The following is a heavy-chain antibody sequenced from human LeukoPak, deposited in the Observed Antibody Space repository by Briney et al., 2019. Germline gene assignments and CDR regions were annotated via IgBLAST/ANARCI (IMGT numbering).Heavy chain of an antibody. J-gene: IGHJ4*02. V-gene: IGHV3-23*01. Sequence: GGSLRLSCATSGFHFETNAMSWVRQAPGKGLEWVATIGNTETFYADSVTGRFTISRDNSKNTVNLQMNRLRVEDTAIYYCAKDWIQFNRVFDCFDSWGQGTLVTVSS. D-gene: IGHD5-18*01. CDR3: AKDWIQFNRVFDCFDS. CDR1: GFHFETNA. CDR2: IGNTET.